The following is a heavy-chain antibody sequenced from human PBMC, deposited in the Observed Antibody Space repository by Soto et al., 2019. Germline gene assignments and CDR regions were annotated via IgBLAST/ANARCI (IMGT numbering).Heavy chain of an antibody. Sequence: QVQLMQSGAEVKKPGASVKVSCKASGDTFTDYYIHWVRQAPGQGLEWMGTVNPSGGHTTYAQHFLGRVIMTRDTSPRTLYMELMSLTSDDMAIYYCASGGHGVVVTASLDYWGQGTLVTVSS. V-gene: IGHV1-46*01. CDR1: GDTFTDYY. CDR2: VNPSGGHT. D-gene: IGHD2-21*02. J-gene: IGHJ4*02. CDR3: ASGGHGVVVTASLDY.